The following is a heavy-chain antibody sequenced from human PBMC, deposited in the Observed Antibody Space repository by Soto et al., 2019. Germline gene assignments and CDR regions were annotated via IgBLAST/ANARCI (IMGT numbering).Heavy chain of an antibody. CDR3: ASYTSIAVAGTGYDY. CDR2: ISYDGSNK. Sequence: GGSLRLSCAASGFTFSSYAMHWVRQAPGKGLEWVAVISYDGSNKYYADSVKGRFTISRDNSKNTLYLQMNSLRAEDTAVYYCASYTSIAVAGTGYDYWGQGTLVTVSS. D-gene: IGHD6-19*01. V-gene: IGHV3-30-3*01. CDR1: GFTFSSYA. J-gene: IGHJ4*02.